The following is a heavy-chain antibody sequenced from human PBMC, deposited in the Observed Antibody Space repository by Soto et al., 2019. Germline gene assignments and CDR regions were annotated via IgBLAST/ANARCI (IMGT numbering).Heavy chain of an antibody. CDR2: IWYDGSNK. V-gene: IGHV3-33*01. CDR1: GFTFSSYG. J-gene: IGHJ4*02. D-gene: IGHD6-6*01. Sequence: QVQLVESGGGVVQPGRSLRLSCAASGFTFSSYGMHWVRRAPGKGLQWVAVIWYDGSNKHYADSVKGRFTISRDNSKDTLYLQMNSLRAEDTAVYYCVSSRSGYYFNYWGQGTLVTVSS. CDR3: VSSRSGYYFNY.